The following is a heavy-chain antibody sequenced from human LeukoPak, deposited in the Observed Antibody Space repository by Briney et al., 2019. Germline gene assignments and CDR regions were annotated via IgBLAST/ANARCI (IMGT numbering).Heavy chain of an antibody. J-gene: IGHJ5*02. V-gene: IGHV3-30-3*01. CDR3: ARDPTNDFWSGYYRYNWFDP. Sequence: GRSLRLYCAASGFTCSSYAMHWVRHAPGTGLECVSVISDDGSNKYYADSVKGRFTISRDNSKNTLYLQMNSLRAEDTAVYYCARDPTNDFWSGYYRYNWFDPWGQGTLVTVSS. CDR1: GFTCSSYA. D-gene: IGHD3-3*01. CDR2: ISDDGSNK.